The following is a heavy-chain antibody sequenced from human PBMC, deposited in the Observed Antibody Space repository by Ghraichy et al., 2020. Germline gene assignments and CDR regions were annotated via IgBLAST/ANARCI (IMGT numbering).Heavy chain of an antibody. J-gene: IGHJ4*02. CDR2: IYSGGST. Sequence: RGSLRLSCAASGFTVSSNYMSWVRQAPGKGLEWVSVIYSGGSTYYADSVKGRFTISRDNSKNTLYLQMNSLRAEDTAVYYCATNYYDSSGYPRGYWGQGTLVTVSS. CDR3: ATNYYDSSGYPRGY. V-gene: IGHV3-53*01. CDR1: GFTVSSNY. D-gene: IGHD3-22*01.